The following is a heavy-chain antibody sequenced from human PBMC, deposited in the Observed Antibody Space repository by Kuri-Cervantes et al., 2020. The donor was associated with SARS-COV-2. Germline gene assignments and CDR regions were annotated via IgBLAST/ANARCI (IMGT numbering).Heavy chain of an antibody. V-gene: IGHV1-18*04. D-gene: IGHD3-3*01. CDR1: GYSFSSNG. Sequence: ASVKVSCKASGYSFSSNGISWVRQAPGQGLEWMAWLSPYNGNRNYAQKVQGRVTMTTDTSTSTAYMELRSLQSDDTAVYYCARVKGGGRVALDSFDIWGQGTRVTVSS. J-gene: IGHJ3*02. CDR3: ARVKGGGRVALDSFDI. CDR2: LSPYNGNR.